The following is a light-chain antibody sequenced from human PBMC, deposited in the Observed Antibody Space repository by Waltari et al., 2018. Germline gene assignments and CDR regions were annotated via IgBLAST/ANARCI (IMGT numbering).Light chain of an antibody. CDR3: QQYYSRPLT. Sequence: DIVMTQSPDSLAVSLGERATINCNSSQSVLYNSNNRNYLAWYQQKPGQPPKLLIYWASTRESGVPDRFDGSGSGTDFTLTITSLQAEDVAVYYCQQYYSRPLTFGGGTKVEIK. J-gene: IGKJ4*01. CDR2: WAS. V-gene: IGKV4-1*01. CDR1: QSVLYNSNNRNY.